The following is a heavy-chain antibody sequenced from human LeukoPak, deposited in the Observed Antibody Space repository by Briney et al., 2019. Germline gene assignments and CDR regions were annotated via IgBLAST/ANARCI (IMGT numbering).Heavy chain of an antibody. CDR2: INHSGST. D-gene: IGHD3-9*01. V-gene: IGHV4-34*01. J-gene: IGHJ4*02. CDR3: ARRPYYDILTGNYTPLDY. Sequence: PSETLSLTCAVYGGSFSGYYWSWIRQPPGKGMEWIGEINHSGSTNYNPSLKSRVTISVDTSKNQFSLKLSSVTAADAAVYYCARRPYYDILTGNYTPLDYWGQGTLVTVSS. CDR1: GGSFSGYY.